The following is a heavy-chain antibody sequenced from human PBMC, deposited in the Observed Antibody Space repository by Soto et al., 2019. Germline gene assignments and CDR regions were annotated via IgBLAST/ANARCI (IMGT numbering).Heavy chain of an antibody. D-gene: IGHD1-1*01. CDR2: ISNDGRDI. V-gene: IGHV3-30*18. Sequence: VQLVESGGGVVQPGRSQRLSCAASGFTFRTYGMHWVRQAPGKGLEWVAVISNDGRDIYYADSVKGRFAISRDNSRNMLFLQMNSLRDEDTAMYYCAKYVDDTGWNVPLDFWGQGTLVTVSS. CDR3: AKYVDDTGWNVPLDF. J-gene: IGHJ4*02. CDR1: GFTFRTYG.